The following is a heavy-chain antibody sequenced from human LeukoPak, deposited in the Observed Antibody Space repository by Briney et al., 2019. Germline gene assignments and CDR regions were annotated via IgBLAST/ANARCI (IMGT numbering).Heavy chain of an antibody. Sequence: KPSETLSLTCTVSGDSISLYYWSWIRQPPGKGLEWIGYIYYSGSTNYNPSLKSRVTISVDTSKNQFSLKLSSVTAADTAVYYCARGGWYPESFQHWGQGALVTVSS. D-gene: IGHD6-19*01. CDR2: IYYSGST. V-gene: IGHV4-59*01. J-gene: IGHJ1*01. CDR1: GDSISLYY. CDR3: ARGGWYPESFQH.